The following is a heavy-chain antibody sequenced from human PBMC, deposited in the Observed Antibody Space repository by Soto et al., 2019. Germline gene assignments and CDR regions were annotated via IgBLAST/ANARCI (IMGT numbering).Heavy chain of an antibody. CDR2: IDPSDSYT. D-gene: IGHD3-3*01. CDR1: GYSFTSYW. CDR3: ASQRYDFWSGYPAAYYSGMDV. Sequence: VSLKISCKGSGYSFTSYWISWVRQIPGKGLEWMGRIDPSDSYTNYSPSFQGHVTISADKSSSTAYLQWSSLTASDNAMYYCASQRYDFWSGYPAAYYSGMDVWGQGSTVNVSS. J-gene: IGHJ6*02. V-gene: IGHV5-10-1*01.